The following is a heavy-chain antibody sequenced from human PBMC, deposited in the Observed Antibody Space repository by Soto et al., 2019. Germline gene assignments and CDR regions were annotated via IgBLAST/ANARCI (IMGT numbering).Heavy chain of an antibody. CDR2: VFYTGFT. Sequence: PEKLSHTCGVSGGIPSRCYYFWGWLRQSPGKGPEWIGSVFYTGFTSYNPSLESRGSVSVDTSQNQFSLKVSGVSAADTAVYYCATSQKGYNRNYFDHWGQGALVTVSS. CDR3: ATSQKGYNRNYFDH. D-gene: IGHD1-20*01. V-gene: IGHV4-39*01. J-gene: IGHJ4*02. CDR1: GGIPSRCYYF.